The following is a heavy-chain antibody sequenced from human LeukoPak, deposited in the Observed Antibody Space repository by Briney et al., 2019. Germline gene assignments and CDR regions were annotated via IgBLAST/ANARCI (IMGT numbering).Heavy chain of an antibody. CDR3: ARAQPPNYYDSSGYPPYFDS. CDR2: ISSSGSTI. J-gene: IGHJ4*02. V-gene: IGHV3-11*04. D-gene: IGHD3-22*01. Sequence: PGGSLRLSCAASGFTFSDYYMSWIRQAPGKGLEWVSYISSSGSTIYYADSVKGRFTISRDNAKNSLYLQMNSLRAEDTAVYYCARAQPPNYYDSSGYPPYFDSWGQGTLVTVSS. CDR1: GFTFSDYY.